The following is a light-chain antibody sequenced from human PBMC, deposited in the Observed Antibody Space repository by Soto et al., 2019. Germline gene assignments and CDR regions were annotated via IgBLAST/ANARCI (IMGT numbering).Light chain of an antibody. CDR1: QSISSW. V-gene: IGKV1-5*03. J-gene: IGKJ1*01. CDR2: KAS. CDR3: QHYNSYSEA. Sequence: DIQMTQSPYTLSASAGYRVTITYRASQSISSWLAWYQQKPGKAPKLLIYKASTLKSGVPSRFSGSGSGTEFTLTISSLQPDDFATYYCQHYNSYSEAFGQGTKVDIK.